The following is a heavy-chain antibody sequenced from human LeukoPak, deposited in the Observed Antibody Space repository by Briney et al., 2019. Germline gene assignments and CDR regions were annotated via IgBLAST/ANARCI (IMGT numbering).Heavy chain of an antibody. CDR1: GFTFSSYA. CDR2: ISGSGGST. J-gene: IGHJ4*02. D-gene: IGHD1-26*01. CDR3: AKDPVGATSPKQSYFDY. Sequence: PGGSLRLSCAASGFTFSSYAMSWVRQAPGKGLEWVSAISGSGGSTYYADSVKGRFTISRDNSKNTLYLQMNSLGAEDTAVYYCAKDPVGATSPKQSYFDYWGQGTLVTVSS. V-gene: IGHV3-23*01.